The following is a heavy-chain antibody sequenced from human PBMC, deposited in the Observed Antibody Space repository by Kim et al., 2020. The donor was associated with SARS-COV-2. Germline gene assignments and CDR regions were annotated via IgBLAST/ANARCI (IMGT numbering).Heavy chain of an antibody. Sequence: SETLSLTCTVSGGSISSYYWSWIRQPPGKGLEWIGYIYYSGSTNYNPSLKSRVTISVDTSKNQFSLKLSSVTAADTAVYYCARGLPVGLYYYDSSGYFPFDYWGQGTLVTVSS. V-gene: IGHV4-59*01. J-gene: IGHJ4*02. D-gene: IGHD3-22*01. CDR2: IYYSGST. CDR1: GGSISSYY. CDR3: ARGLPVGLYYYDSSGYFPFDY.